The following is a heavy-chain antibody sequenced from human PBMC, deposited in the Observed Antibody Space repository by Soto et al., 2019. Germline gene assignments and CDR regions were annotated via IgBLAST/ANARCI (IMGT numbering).Heavy chain of an antibody. V-gene: IGHV3-74*01. CDR1: GFSFSRSW. J-gene: IGHJ4*02. CDR3: AGEYGFDY. CDR2: INSDGRRT. Sequence: AGGSLRLSCEASGFSFSRSWMNWVRQAPGKGLVWVAHINSDGRRTAYADSVKGRFTISRDIATNTLYLQMSSLRPGDTAIYYCAGEYGFDYWGQGTLVTVSS. D-gene: IGHD3-10*01.